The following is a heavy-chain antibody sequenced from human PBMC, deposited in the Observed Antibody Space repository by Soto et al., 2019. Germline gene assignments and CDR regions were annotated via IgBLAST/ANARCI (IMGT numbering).Heavy chain of an antibody. Sequence: ASVKVSFKTSGYTFTSYDINWVRQATGQGLEWMGWMSPNSGNTGYAQKFQGRVTMTRDTSIRTAYMELSSLRSEDTAVYYCARAYCGTDSRCWFDPWGQGTLVTVSS. J-gene: IGHJ5*02. CDR1: GYTFTSYD. D-gene: IGHD2-21*01. V-gene: IGHV1-8*01. CDR3: ARAYCGTDSRCWFDP. CDR2: MSPNSGNT.